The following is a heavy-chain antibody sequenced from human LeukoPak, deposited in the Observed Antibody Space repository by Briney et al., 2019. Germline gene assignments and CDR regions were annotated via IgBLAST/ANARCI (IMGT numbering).Heavy chain of an antibody. CDR2: IKQDGSEK. CDR1: GFTFSSYW. CDR3: ARGRYSSGSYYFDY. D-gene: IGHD6-19*01. Sequence: GGSLRLSCAASGFTFSSYWMSWVRQAPGKGLEWVANIKQDGSEKYYVDSVKGRFTIPRDNAKNSLYLQMNSLRAEDTAVYYCARGRYSSGSYYFDYWGQGTLVTVSS. V-gene: IGHV3-7*01. J-gene: IGHJ4*02.